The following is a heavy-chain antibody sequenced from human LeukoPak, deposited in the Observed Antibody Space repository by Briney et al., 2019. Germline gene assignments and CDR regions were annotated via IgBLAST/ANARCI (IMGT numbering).Heavy chain of an antibody. Sequence: GGSLRLSCAASGFTFSSYSMNWVRQAPGKGLEWVSSISSSSSYIYYADSVKGRFTISRDNAKNSLYLQMNSLRAEDTAVYYCASPLLGWYGSESSWGQGTLVTVSS. V-gene: IGHV3-21*01. D-gene: IGHD6-19*01. CDR1: GFTFSSYS. J-gene: IGHJ5*02. CDR3: ASPLLGWYGSESS. CDR2: ISSSSSYI.